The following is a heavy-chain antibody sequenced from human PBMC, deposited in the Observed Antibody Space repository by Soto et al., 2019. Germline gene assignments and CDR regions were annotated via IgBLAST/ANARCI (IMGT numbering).Heavy chain of an antibody. J-gene: IGHJ4*01. CDR1: GYPFHRYD. CDR3: ARFVVPAAIKGEDAFDY. CDR2: IIPIFGTA. D-gene: IGHD2-2*01. V-gene: IGHV1-69*01. Sequence: SMKFSCKASGYPFHRYDFHWVRPAPGQGLEWMGGIIPIFGTANYAQKFQGRVTITADESTSTAYMELSSLRSEDTAVYYCARFVVPAAIKGEDAFDYWGQGTLVTVSS.